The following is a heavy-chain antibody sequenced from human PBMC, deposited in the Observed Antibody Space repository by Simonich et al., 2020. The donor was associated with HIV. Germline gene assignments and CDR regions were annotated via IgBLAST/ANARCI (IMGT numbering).Heavy chain of an antibody. CDR2: IYYSGST. Sequence: QLQLQESGPGLLKPSETLSLTCTVSGFSISINSYFWGWIRQPPGKGLEWIGSIYYSGSTYYNPSLKSRVTISVESSKNQFSLKLSSVTAADTAVYYCARAGYSGYDFDYWGQGTLVTVSS. J-gene: IGHJ4*02. CDR1: GFSISINSYF. V-gene: IGHV4-39*01. D-gene: IGHD5-12*01. CDR3: ARAGYSGYDFDY.